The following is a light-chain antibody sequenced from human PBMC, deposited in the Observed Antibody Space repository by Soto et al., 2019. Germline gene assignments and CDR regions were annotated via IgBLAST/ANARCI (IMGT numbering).Light chain of an antibody. CDR1: QRVSSY. J-gene: IGKJ2*01. V-gene: IGKV3-11*01. Sequence: EIVLTQSPATLSLSTGERATLSCRASQRVSSYLAWYQQKPGQAPRLLIYDASNRATGIPARFSGGGSGTAFTLTISSLEPEDFAVYYCQQRFNWPRFTFGQGTKLEIK. CDR2: DAS. CDR3: QQRFNWPRFT.